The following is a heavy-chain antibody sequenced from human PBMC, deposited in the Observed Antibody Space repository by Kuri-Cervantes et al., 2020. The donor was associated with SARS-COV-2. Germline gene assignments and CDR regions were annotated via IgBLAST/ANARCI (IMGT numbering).Heavy chain of an antibody. CDR2: ITSSSKNI. CDR1: GFPFSGYS. Sequence: GESLKISCAGSGFPFSGYSMNWVRQAPGKGLEWISYITSSSKNIYYADSVKGRFTISRDNAKNSLYLQMNSLRAEDTALYYCARDRAGDCYNPGYWGQGTLVTVSS. V-gene: IGHV3-48*01. CDR3: ARDRAGDCYNPGY. D-gene: IGHD5-24*01. J-gene: IGHJ4*02.